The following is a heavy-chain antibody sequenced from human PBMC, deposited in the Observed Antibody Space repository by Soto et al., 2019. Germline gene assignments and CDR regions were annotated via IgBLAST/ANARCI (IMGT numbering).Heavy chain of an antibody. CDR2: IGYAGNNK. V-gene: IGHV3-33*01. D-gene: IGHD6-25*01. Sequence: GGSLRLSCAASGFTFGSYGIRWVRRAPGKGLEWVATIGYAGNNKYYADSVKGRFTISRDNSKNTLYLHINSLNVYDSARYYCARANGTGWHYFDDWGQGTMVTVSS. CDR3: ARANGTGWHYFDD. CDR1: GFTFGSYG. J-gene: IGHJ4*01.